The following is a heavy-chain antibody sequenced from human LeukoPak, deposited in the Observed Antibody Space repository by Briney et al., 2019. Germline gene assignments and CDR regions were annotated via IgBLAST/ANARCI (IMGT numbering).Heavy chain of an antibody. V-gene: IGHV4-59*01. D-gene: IGHD3-3*01. CDR2: IYYSGST. CDR1: GGSISSYY. Sequence: PSETLSLTCTVSGGSISSYYWSWIRQPPGKGLEWIGYIYYSGSTNYNPSLKSRVTISVDTSKNQFSLKLSSVTAADTAVYYCARNSDFWSGYTELNFDYWGQGTLVTVSS. CDR3: ARNSDFWSGYTELNFDY. J-gene: IGHJ4*02.